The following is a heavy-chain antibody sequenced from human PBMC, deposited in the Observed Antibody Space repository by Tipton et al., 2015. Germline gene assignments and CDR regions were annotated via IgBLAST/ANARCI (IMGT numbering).Heavy chain of an antibody. CDR1: GGSINNYY. CDR2: ISFSDTT. V-gene: IGHV4-59*01. Sequence: TLSLTCTVSGGSINNYYWSWIRQPPGKGLEWIGYISFSDTTHYNPSLKSRITISLNTSKNQFSLKMSSVTAADTAVYFCARDLEHGMDVWGQGTTVTVS. J-gene: IGHJ6*02. CDR3: ARDLEHGMDV.